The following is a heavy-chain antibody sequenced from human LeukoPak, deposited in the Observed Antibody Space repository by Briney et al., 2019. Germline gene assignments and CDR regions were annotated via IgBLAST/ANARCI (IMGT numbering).Heavy chain of an antibody. V-gene: IGHV3-74*01. CDR2: INSDGSDR. Sequence: GGSLRLSCAASGFTFSSNWMHWVRQTPGKGLVWVSRINSDGSDRSYADSVKGRFTISRDNAKNTLYLQMNSLRAEDTAVYYCARGGATRPDFWGQGTLVTVSS. CDR3: ARGGATRPDF. D-gene: IGHD1-26*01. J-gene: IGHJ4*02. CDR1: GFTFSSNW.